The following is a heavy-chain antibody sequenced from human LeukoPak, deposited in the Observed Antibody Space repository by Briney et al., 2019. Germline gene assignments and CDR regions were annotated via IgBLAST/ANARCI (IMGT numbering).Heavy chain of an antibody. Sequence: PGRSLRLSCAASGFTFSSYAMHWVRQAPGKGLEWVAFISYDGTKYYADSVKGRFTISRDNFKNTLYLQMTSLRAEDTAVYYCARDRSFIAAAGVDYWGQGTLVTVSA. D-gene: IGHD6-13*01. V-gene: IGHV3-30*04. CDR1: GFTFSSYA. CDR3: ARDRSFIAAAGVDY. J-gene: IGHJ4*02. CDR2: ISYDGTK.